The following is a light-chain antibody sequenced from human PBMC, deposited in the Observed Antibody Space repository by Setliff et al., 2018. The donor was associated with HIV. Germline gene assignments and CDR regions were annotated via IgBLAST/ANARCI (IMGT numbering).Light chain of an antibody. V-gene: IGLV2-14*03. CDR2: DVD. Sequence: QSVLTQPASVSGSPGRSITISCTGTSSDVGAYNQVSWYQQHPSKAPKLMIYDVDQRPSGVSDRFSGSKSGNTASLTISGLQAEDDADYYCSSYTSSKSHVFGTGTKVTVL. CDR3: SSYTSSKSHV. J-gene: IGLJ1*01. CDR1: SSDVGAYNQ.